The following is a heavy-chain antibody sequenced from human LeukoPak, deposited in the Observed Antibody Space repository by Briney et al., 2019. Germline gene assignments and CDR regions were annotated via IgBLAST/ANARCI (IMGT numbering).Heavy chain of an antibody. Sequence: ASVKVSCKASGYTFTCYYMHWVRQAPGQGLEWMERINPNSGGTNYAQKFQGRVTMTRDTSISTAYMELSRLRSDDTAVYYCARDGWELLHFDYWGQGTLVTVSS. V-gene: IGHV1-2*06. CDR3: ARDGWELLHFDY. CDR2: INPNSGGT. CDR1: GYTFTCYY. D-gene: IGHD1-26*01. J-gene: IGHJ4*02.